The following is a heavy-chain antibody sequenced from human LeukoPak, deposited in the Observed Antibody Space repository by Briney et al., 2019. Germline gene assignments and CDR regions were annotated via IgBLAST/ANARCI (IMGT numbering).Heavy chain of an antibody. CDR3: ARDLDWILFDY. Sequence: PGGSLRLSCAASGFTFSTYWMHWVRQAPGKGLVWVSRIRPEGTTTAYADSVKDRFTISRDNAKNTLFLQMNSLSAEDTAVYYCARDLDWILFDYWGQGTLVTVSS. D-gene: IGHD3-9*01. V-gene: IGHV3-74*03. CDR2: IRPEGTTT. J-gene: IGHJ4*02. CDR1: GFTFSTYW.